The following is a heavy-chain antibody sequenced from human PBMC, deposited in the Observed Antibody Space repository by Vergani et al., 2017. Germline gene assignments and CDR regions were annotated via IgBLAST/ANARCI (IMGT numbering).Heavy chain of an antibody. V-gene: IGHV3-43*01. Sequence: EVQLVESGGVVVQPGGSLRLSCAASGFTFDDYTMHWVRQAPGKGLEWVSLISWDGGSTYYADSVKGRFTISRDNSKNSLYLQMNSLRTEDTALYYCAKDGRELRLVWYFDLWGRGTLVTVSS. CDR1: GFTFDDYT. D-gene: IGHD1-26*01. J-gene: IGHJ2*01. CDR2: ISWDGGST. CDR3: AKDGRELRLVWYFDL.